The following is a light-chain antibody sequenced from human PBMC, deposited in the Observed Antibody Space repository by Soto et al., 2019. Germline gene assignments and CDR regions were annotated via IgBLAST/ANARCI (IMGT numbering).Light chain of an antibody. CDR1: QSLLHSNGYNY. V-gene: IGKV2-28*01. CDR2: LGS. CDR3: MQALQTPT. J-gene: IGKJ1*01. Sequence: DIVMTQSPLSLPVTPGEPASISCRSSQSLLHSNGYNYLDWYLQKPGQSPQLLIYLGSNRASGAPDRFSGSGSGTDFTLNISRVEAEDVGVYYCMQALQTPTFGQGTKVEIK.